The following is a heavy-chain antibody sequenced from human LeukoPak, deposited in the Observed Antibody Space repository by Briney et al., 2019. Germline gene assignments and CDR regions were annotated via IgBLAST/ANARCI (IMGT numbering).Heavy chain of an antibody. CDR1: GGSISSYY. CDR3: VRGLYGMDV. CDR2: IFHSATT. V-gene: IGHV4-59*01. Sequence: TSETLSLTCTVSGGSISSYYWSWIRQPPGKGLEWIGYIFHSATTNYNPSLKSRVTISVDTSKNQFSLKLSSVTAADTAVYYCVRGLYGMDVWGQGTTVTVSS. J-gene: IGHJ6*02.